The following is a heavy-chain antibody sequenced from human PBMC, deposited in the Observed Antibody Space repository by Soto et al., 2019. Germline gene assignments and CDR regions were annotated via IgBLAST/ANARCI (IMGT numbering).Heavy chain of an antibody. V-gene: IGHV3-30*18. CDR2: ITYDGSNK. J-gene: IGHJ6*02. CDR1: GFTFSSYG. Sequence: GGSLRLSCAASGFTFSSYGMHWVRQAPGKGLEWVAVITYDGSNKYYADSVKGRFTISRDNSKNTLYLQMNSLRAEDTAVYYCAKGSPEPGIAVDYYYGMDVWGQGTTVTVSS. D-gene: IGHD6-19*01. CDR3: AKGSPEPGIAVDYYYGMDV.